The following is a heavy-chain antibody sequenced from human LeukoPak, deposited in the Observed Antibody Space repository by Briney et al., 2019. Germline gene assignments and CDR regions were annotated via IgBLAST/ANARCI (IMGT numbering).Heavy chain of an antibody. Sequence: GRSLRLSCSASGFTFSTYDMHWVSQATGKGLEWDSAIDTAGNTFYPGSVKGRFTISRENAKDSLYLQMNKVRAGDTAVYFCARTSKVPSVMDIWGQGTMVTVS. CDR2: IDTAGNT. V-gene: IGHV3-13*01. CDR1: GFTFSTYD. CDR3: ARTSKVPSVMDI. D-gene: IGHD2-2*01. J-gene: IGHJ3*02.